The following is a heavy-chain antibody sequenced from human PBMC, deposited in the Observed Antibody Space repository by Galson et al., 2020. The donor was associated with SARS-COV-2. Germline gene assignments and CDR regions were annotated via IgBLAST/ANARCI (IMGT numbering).Heavy chain of an antibody. CDR3: AKDLWGSGSYLRQPEYFDY. Sequence: GGSLRLSCAASGFTFSSYAMSWVRQAPGKGLEWVSAISGSGGSTYYADSVKGRFTISRDNSKNTLYLQMNSLRAEDTAVYYCAKDLWGSGSYLRQPEYFDYWGQGTLVTVSS. V-gene: IGHV3-23*01. D-gene: IGHD1-26*01. CDR1: GFTFSSYA. J-gene: IGHJ4*02. CDR2: ISGSGGST.